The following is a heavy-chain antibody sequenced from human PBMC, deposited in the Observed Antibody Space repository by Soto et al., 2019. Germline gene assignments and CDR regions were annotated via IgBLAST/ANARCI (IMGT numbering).Heavy chain of an antibody. J-gene: IGHJ4*02. V-gene: IGHV3-30*03. CDR3: ARDSGWPILNFDN. CDR2: SSYDGRET. D-gene: IGHD3-10*01. CDR1: DFDFSSYG. Sequence: GGSLRLSCAASDFDFSSYGIHWVRQAPGKGLEWVAASSYDGRETFYADSAKGRFTVSKEMSKNAAFLQMNALRHEDTAVYFCARDSGWPILNFDNWGQGTPVTVSS.